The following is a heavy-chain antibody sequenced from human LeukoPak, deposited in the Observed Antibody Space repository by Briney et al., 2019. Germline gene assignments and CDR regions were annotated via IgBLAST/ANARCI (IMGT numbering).Heavy chain of an antibody. CDR2: INSNGSA. CDR1: GGSITHYY. V-gene: IGHV4-59*08. Sequence: SETLSLTCTVSGGSITHYYWSWLRQPPGKGLEWIVYINSNGSANCNPSLMSRVTTSVDPTKNQFSLNLNSVTAADTGVYYCARTDYDILTDYPTHPFDYWGQGTLVTVPS. J-gene: IGHJ4*02. D-gene: IGHD3-9*01. CDR3: ARTDYDILTDYPTHPFDY.